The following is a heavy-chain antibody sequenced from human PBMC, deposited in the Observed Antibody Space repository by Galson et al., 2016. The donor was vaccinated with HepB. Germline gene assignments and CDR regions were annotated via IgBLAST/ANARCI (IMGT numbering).Heavy chain of an antibody. CDR3: SRGGASSKWFDR. J-gene: IGHJ5*02. Sequence: SETLSLTCTVSGDSISGYDNYWSWIRKPPGKGLEWLGFVCDSGATSPGCGSGTSKYSPSVWSRVTMSVDTSKNQFSLNLYSVTAADTAVYYCSRGGASSKWFDRWGQGILVTVSS. CDR1: GDSISGYDNY. V-gene: IGHV4-61*08. CDR2: VCDSGAT. D-gene: IGHD6-6*01.